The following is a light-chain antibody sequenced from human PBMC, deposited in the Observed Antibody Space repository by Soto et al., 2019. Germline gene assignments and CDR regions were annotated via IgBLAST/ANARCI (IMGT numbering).Light chain of an antibody. CDR2: AAS. V-gene: IGKV3-15*01. CDR3: QKYDNWPRK. CDR1: QSVSSK. Sequence: IVMTQSPGTLSVSTRERADLPCSASQSVSSKLAWYQLKPGQAPRLPIFAASSRATGIPARFSGSGSGTEFTLTINSLQSEDFAVYYCQKYDNWPRKFGQGTTGAIK. J-gene: IGKJ1*01.